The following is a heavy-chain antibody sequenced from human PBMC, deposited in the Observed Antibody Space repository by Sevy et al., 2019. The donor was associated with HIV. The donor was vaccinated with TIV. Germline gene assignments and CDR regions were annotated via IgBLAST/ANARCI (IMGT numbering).Heavy chain of an antibody. CDR2: IYWDDDK. Sequence: SGPTLVNPTQTLTLTCTFSGFSLTTNGVGVGWIRQPPGKALELLALIYWDDDKRYRPSLKKRLTITKDTSKNQVVLTXTDMDPVDTATYYCAHSEYYYGSGSFYKRGGLFAPWGQGTLVTVSS. V-gene: IGHV2-5*02. J-gene: IGHJ5*02. CDR1: GFSLTTNGVG. CDR3: AHSEYYYGSGSFYKRGGLFAP. D-gene: IGHD3-10*01.